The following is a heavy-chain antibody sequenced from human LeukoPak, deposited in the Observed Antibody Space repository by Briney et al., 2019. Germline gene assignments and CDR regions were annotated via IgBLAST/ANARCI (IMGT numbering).Heavy chain of an antibody. Sequence: ASVKVSCKASGYTFTSYGISWVRQAPGQGLEWMGWISAYDGNTNYVQKLQGRVTMTIDTSTSSAYMDLRSLRSDDTAVYYCAGDDGYSHRKGVDRFDYWGQGTLVTVSS. V-gene: IGHV1-18*01. J-gene: IGHJ4*02. CDR2: ISAYDGNT. CDR3: AGDDGYSHRKGVDRFDY. D-gene: IGHD5-18*01. CDR1: GYTFTSYG.